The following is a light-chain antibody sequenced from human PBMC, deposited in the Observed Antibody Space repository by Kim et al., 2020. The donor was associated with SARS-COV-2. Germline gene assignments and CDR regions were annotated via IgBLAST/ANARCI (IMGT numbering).Light chain of an antibody. J-gene: IGLJ2*01. CDR1: SLRSYY. Sequence: VALGQTVRITCQGDSLRSYYATWYQQKPGQAPILVIYGKNNRPSGIPDRFSGSSSGNTASLAITGTQAGDEADYYCNSRDSNNNVVFGGGTKLTVL. CDR2: GKN. V-gene: IGLV3-19*01. CDR3: NSRDSNNNVV.